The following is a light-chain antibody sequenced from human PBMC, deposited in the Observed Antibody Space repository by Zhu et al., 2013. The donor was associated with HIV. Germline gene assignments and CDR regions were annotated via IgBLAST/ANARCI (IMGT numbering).Light chain of an antibody. J-gene: IGLJ3*02. Sequence: QSVLTQPPSVSAAPGQKVTISCSGGSSNIGSHFVSWYQKVPGTAPRLIIHHDSERSSEIPVRFSGSKSGTSATLAITGLQTGDEAVYYCGTWDSSLTAIMFGGGTNLTVL. CDR3: GTWDSSLTAIM. V-gene: IGLV1-51*01. CDR1: SSNIGSHF. CDR2: HDS.